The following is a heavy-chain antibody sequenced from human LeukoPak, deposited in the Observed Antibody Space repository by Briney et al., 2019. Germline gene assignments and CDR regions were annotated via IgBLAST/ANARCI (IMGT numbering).Heavy chain of an antibody. CDR2: IVGHGDQY. CDR1: GFTFNNHA. Sequence: GGSLRLSCAASGFTFNNHAMSWFRQAPGKGLEWVSSIVGHGDQYFYADSVKGRFIISRDNSRNTLSLQMNSLTAADTAVYYCALEGLQRHFNFDSWGQGTLVTVSS. CDR3: ALEGLQRHFNFDS. D-gene: IGHD1-1*01. V-gene: IGHV3-23*01. J-gene: IGHJ4*02.